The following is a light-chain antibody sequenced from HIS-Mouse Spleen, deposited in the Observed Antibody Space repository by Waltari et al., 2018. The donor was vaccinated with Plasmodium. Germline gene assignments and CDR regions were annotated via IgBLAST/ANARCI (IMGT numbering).Light chain of an antibody. J-gene: IGLJ3*02. Sequence: SYELTQPPSVSVSPGHTARITCSGDAFPKKYAYWYQQKSGQAPVLFIYEDSKRPSGIPERFSGSSSGTMATLTISGAQVEDEADYYCYSTDSSGNHRVFGGGTKLTVL. CDR1: AFPKKY. CDR2: EDS. V-gene: IGLV3-10*01. CDR3: YSTDSSGNHRV.